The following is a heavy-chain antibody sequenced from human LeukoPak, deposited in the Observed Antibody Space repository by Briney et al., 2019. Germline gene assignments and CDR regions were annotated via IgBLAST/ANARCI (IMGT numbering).Heavy chain of an antibody. Sequence: PGGSLRLSCAASGFTFSSYWIHWVRQAPGKGLVWVSRINSDGSSTSYADPVKGRFTISRDNAKKTSYLQMNSLRAEDTALYYCAKDSAGGCSSTSCWRHNWFDPWGQGTLVTVSS. CDR1: GFTFSSYW. V-gene: IGHV3-74*01. D-gene: IGHD2-2*01. J-gene: IGHJ5*02. CDR3: AKDSAGGCSSTSCWRHNWFDP. CDR2: INSDGSST.